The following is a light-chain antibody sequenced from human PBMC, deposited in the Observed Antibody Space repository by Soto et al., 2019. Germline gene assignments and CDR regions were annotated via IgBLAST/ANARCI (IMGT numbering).Light chain of an antibody. J-gene: IGKJ1*01. CDR3: QQYKDYTWT. CDR2: DAS. Sequence: DIQMTQSPSTLYASVGNRVSITCRASQRVDRYLAWYQQKPGKAPQLLIYDASRLESGVPSRFSGSGSGTEFTLTISSLQPDDFTTFYCQQYKDYTWTFGQGTKLEV. V-gene: IGKV1-5*01. CDR1: QRVDRY.